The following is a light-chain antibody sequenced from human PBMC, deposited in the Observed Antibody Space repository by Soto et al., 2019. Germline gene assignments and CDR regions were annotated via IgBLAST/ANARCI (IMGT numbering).Light chain of an antibody. CDR3: QKYNSAPQT. V-gene: IGKV1-39*01. CDR2: AAS. Sequence: DIQMTQSPSSLSASVEDRVIITCRASQSISNHLNWYQQKPGKAPKLLIFAASSLQSGVPSRFSGSRSGPDFTLTISSLQPEDVATYYCQKYNSAPQTFGQGTKVDNK. J-gene: IGKJ1*01. CDR1: QSISNH.